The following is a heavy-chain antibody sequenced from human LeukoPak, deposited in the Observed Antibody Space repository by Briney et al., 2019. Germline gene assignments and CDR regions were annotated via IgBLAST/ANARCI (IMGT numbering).Heavy chain of an antibody. Sequence: GGSLRLSCAASGFTFSSYSMNWVRQAPGKGLEWVSSISSSSSYIYYADSVRGRFTISRDNAKNSLYLQMNSLRDEDTAVYYCARDSNKIGHFWSGYYFDYWGQGTLVTVSS. D-gene: IGHD3-3*02. V-gene: IGHV3-21*01. CDR1: GFTFSSYS. CDR3: ARDSNKIGHFWSGYYFDY. J-gene: IGHJ4*02. CDR2: ISSSSSYI.